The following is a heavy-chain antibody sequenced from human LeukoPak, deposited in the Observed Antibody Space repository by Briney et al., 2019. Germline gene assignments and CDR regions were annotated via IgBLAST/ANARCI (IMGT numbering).Heavy chain of an antibody. CDR2: ISYDGSNK. Sequence: GGSLRLTCAASGFTFSSYAMHWVRQAPGKGLEWVAVISYDGSNKYYADSVKGRFTISRDNSKNTLYLQMNSRRAEDTAVYYCARDIVVVPAASRGYFDYWGQGTLVTVSS. J-gene: IGHJ4*02. CDR1: GFTFSSYA. D-gene: IGHD2-2*01. V-gene: IGHV3-30-3*01. CDR3: ARDIVVVPAASRGYFDY.